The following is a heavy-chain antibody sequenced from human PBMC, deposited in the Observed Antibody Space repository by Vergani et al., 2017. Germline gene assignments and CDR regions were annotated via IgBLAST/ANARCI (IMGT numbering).Heavy chain of an antibody. Sequence: QVQLVESGGGVVQPGRSLRLSCAASGFTFCSYGMHWVRQAPGKGLEWVAVISYDGSNKYYADSVKGRFTISRDNSKNTLYLQMNSLRAEDTAVYYCAKDRNYGSGLKSPSDYWGQGTLVTVSS. CDR1: GFTFCSYG. V-gene: IGHV3-30*18. J-gene: IGHJ4*02. CDR3: AKDRNYGSGLKSPSDY. D-gene: IGHD3-10*01. CDR2: ISYDGSNK.